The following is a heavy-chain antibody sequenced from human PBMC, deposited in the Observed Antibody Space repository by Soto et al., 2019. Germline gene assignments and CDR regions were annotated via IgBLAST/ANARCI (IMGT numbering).Heavy chain of an antibody. V-gene: IGHV3-33*01. Sequence: SLRLSCAASGFTFSSYGMHWVRQAPGKGLEWVAVILYDGSNKYYADSVKGRFTISRDNSKNTLYLQMNSLRAEDTAVYYCARDAIRYFVWRSWGDPWGQGTLVTVS. D-gene: IGHD3-9*01. CDR2: ILYDGSNK. CDR1: GFTFSSYG. CDR3: ARDAIRYFVWRSWGDP. J-gene: IGHJ5*02.